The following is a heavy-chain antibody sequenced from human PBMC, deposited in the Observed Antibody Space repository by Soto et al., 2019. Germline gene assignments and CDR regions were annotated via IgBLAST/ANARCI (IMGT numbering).Heavy chain of an antibody. CDR2: ISSSSSTI. Sequence: EVQLVESGGGLVQPGGSLRLSCAASGFTFSSYSMNWVRQAPGKGLEWVSYISSSSSTIYYADSVKGRFTISRDNDKNSLYLQMNGLRAEDTAVYFCARAVVAATNWFDPWGQGTLVTVSS. CDR1: GFTFSSYS. V-gene: IGHV3-48*01. CDR3: ARAVVAATNWFDP. D-gene: IGHD2-15*01. J-gene: IGHJ5*02.